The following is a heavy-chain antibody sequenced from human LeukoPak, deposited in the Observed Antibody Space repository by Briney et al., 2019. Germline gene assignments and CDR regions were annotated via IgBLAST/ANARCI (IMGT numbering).Heavy chain of an antibody. CDR1: GYTFTSYY. Sequence: ASVKVSCKASGYTFTSYYMHLVRQAPGQGLEWVGIINPSGGSTSYAQKFQGRVTMTRDTSTSKVYMELSSLRSEDTAVYYCARFGSNPFDYWGQGTLVTVSS. CDR2: INPSGGST. J-gene: IGHJ4*02. CDR3: ARFGSNPFDY. D-gene: IGHD4-11*01. V-gene: IGHV1-46*03.